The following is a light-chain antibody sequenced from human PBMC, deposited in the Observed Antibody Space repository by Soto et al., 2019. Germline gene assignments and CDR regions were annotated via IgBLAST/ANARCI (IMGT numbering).Light chain of an antibody. J-gene: IGKJ1*01. V-gene: IGKV3-15*01. CDR1: QSISSD. CDR2: GAS. CDR3: QQYNSWWT. Sequence: DIVMTQSPATLSVSPGERATLSCRASQSISSDLAWYRQRPGQAPRLLIYGASTRATDIPARFSGSGSGTEFTLTISSLQSEDFAIYYCQQYNSWWTFGQGTKVEIK.